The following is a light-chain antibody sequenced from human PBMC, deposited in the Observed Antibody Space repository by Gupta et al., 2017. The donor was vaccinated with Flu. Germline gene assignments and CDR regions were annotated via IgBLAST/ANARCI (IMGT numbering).Light chain of an antibody. CDR2: AES. V-gene: IGLV3-21*02. J-gene: IGLJ2*01. CDR3: QVWDSSSDHVV. Sequence: SYVLTQPPSVSVAPGQTARITCGGNNIGSKRVQWYQQKPGQAPVRGGDAESDRPSGIPERFAGSNAGKKATRTIRRVEAGDEADYYCQVWDSSSDHVVFGGGTKLTVL. CDR1: NIGSKR.